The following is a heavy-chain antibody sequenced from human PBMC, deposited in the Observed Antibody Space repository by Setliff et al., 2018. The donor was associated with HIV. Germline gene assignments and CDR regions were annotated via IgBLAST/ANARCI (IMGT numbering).Heavy chain of an antibody. CDR2: ISPSSTII. Sequence: GGSLRLSCGASGFSFSSYSMNWVRQAPGKGLEWVSYISPSSTIIYYPDSVKGRFTTSRDNARNSLYLEMNSLRADDTAVYYCARDREYYDSSGSYYFDYWGQGTLVTVSS. V-gene: IGHV3-48*01. CDR3: ARDREYYDSSGSYYFDY. D-gene: IGHD3-22*01. J-gene: IGHJ4*02. CDR1: GFSFSSYS.